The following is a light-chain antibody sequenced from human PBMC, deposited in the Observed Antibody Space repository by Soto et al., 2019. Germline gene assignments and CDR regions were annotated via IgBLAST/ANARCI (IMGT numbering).Light chain of an antibody. CDR2: AAS. CDR1: QTISSY. J-gene: IGKJ1*01. CDR3: QQSYSTPPT. Sequence: DIQMTQSPSPLSASVGDRVAITCRASQTISSYLNWYQQKPGKAPKLLIYAASSLQSGVPSRFSGSGSGTDFTLTISSLQPEDSATYYCQQSYSTPPTFGQGTKVEIK. V-gene: IGKV1-39*01.